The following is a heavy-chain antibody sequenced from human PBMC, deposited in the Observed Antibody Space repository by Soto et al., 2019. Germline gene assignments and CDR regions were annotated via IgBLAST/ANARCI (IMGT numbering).Heavy chain of an antibody. CDR2: IKQDGSEK. J-gene: IGHJ4*02. CDR3: AREGATDPLDY. Sequence: EVQLVESGGGLVQPGGSLRLSCAASGFTFRSYWMSWVRQAPGQGLEWVANIKQDGSEKYYVDSVKGRFTISRDNAKNSLYLQMNSLRAEDTAVYYCAREGATDPLDYWGQGTLVTVSS. D-gene: IGHD5-12*01. V-gene: IGHV3-7*01. CDR1: GFTFRSYW.